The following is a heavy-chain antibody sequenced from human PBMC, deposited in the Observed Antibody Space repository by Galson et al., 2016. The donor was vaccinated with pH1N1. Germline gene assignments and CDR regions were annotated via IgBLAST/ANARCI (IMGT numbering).Heavy chain of an antibody. CDR3: ATGSGNSWFDP. Sequence: SVKVSCKASGYTFIVHYIHWARQAPGHGLEWMGWINPNSGGTNYAQNFQGRVTLTRDTSINTAYMELSSLTSDDTAVYYCATGSGNSWFDPWGRGPLVTVSS. V-gene: IGHV1-2*02. D-gene: IGHD3-10*01. CDR1: GYTFIVHY. J-gene: IGHJ5*02. CDR2: INPNSGGT.